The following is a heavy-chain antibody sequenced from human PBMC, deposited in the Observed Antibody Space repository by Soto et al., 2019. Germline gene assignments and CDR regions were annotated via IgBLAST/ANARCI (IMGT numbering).Heavy chain of an antibody. V-gene: IGHV1-69*01. CDR2: IIPIFGTA. CDR3: ARSVPNRGSYLLDYYYSGMDV. D-gene: IGHD1-26*01. J-gene: IGHJ6*02. Sequence: QVQLVQSGAEVKKPGSSVKVSCKASGGTFSSYAISWVRQAPGQGLEWMGGIIPIFGTANYAQKFQGRVTITADESTRTAYMELSSLRSEDTAVYYCARSVPNRGSYLLDYYYSGMDVWGQGTTVTVSS. CDR1: GGTFSSYA.